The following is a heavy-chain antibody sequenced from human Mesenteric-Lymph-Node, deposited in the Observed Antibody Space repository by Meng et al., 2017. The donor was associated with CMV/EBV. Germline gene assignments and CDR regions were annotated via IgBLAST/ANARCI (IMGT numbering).Heavy chain of an antibody. V-gene: IGHV1-46*01. CDR1: GYTFTSYY. Sequence: ASVKVSCKASGYTFTSYYMHWVRQAPGQGLEWMGIINPSGGSTSYAQKFQGRVTMTRNTSISTAYMELSSLRSEDTAVYYCARFTSRTDYWGQGTLVTVSS. J-gene: IGHJ4*02. CDR2: INPSGGST. CDR3: ARFTSRTDY.